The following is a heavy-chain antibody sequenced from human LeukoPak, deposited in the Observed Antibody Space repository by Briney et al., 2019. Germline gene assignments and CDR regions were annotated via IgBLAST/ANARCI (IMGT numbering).Heavy chain of an antibody. D-gene: IGHD3-9*01. Sequence: GGSLRLSCAASGFTFSSYGMHWVRQAPGKRLEWVAVISYDGSNKYYADSVKGRFTISRDNSKNTLYLQMNSLRAEDTAVYYCAKDVRYFDWLFQSPTLDYWGQGTLVTVSS. V-gene: IGHV3-30*18. J-gene: IGHJ4*02. CDR3: AKDVRYFDWLFQSPTLDY. CDR1: GFTFSSYG. CDR2: ISYDGSNK.